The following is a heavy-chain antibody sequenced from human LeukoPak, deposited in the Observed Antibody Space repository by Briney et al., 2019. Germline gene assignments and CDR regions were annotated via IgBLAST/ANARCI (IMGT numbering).Heavy chain of an antibody. CDR1: GFTFSSYA. Sequence: GGSLRLSCAASGFTFSSYAMSWVRQAPGKGREWVSAISGSGGSTYYADSVKGRFTISRDNSKNTLYLQVNSLRAEDTAVYYCSKGDRYQLLYGLGYLQHWGQGTMLTDSS. D-gene: IGHD2-2*02. CDR3: SKGDRYQLLYGLGYLQH. CDR2: ISGSGGST. V-gene: IGHV3-23*01. J-gene: IGHJ1*01.